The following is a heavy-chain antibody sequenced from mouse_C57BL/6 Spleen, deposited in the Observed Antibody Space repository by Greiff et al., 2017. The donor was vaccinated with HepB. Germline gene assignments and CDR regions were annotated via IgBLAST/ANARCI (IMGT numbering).Heavy chain of an antibody. Sequence: VQLQQSGAELVRPGASVTLSCKASGYTFTDYEMHWVKQTPVHGLEWIGAIDPETGGTAYNQKFKGKAILTADKSSSTAYMELRSLTSEDSAVYYCTRSVGWQYWYFDVWGTGTTVTVSS. J-gene: IGHJ1*03. V-gene: IGHV1-15*01. CDR3: TRSVGWQYWYFDV. D-gene: IGHD2-3*01. CDR2: IDPETGGT. CDR1: GYTFTDYE.